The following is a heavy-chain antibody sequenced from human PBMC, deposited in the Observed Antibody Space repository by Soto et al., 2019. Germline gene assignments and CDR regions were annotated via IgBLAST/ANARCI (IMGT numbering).Heavy chain of an antibody. D-gene: IGHD3-22*01. CDR1: GFTFSRYW. CDR2: IKEDGSQK. CDR3: ARGDYYDVSGPFSDAFDI. V-gene: IGHV3-7*04. Sequence: GGSLRLSCAASGFTFSRYWMSWVRQAPGKGLEWVANIKEDGSQKWYVDSVKGRFTTSRDNAKNSLYMQMNSLRVEDTAVYYCARGDYYDVSGPFSDAFDIWGQGKMVTVSS. J-gene: IGHJ3*02.